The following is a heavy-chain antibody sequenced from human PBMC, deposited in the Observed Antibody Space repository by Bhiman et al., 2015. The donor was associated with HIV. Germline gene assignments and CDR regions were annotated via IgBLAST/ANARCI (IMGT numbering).Heavy chain of an antibody. CDR2: INWNGGST. V-gene: IGHV3-20*04. CDR1: GFTFSSHS. CDR3: ARGAGMNWNDEDDEGRSGRGDY. J-gene: IGHJ4*02. Sequence: EVQLVESGGGLVKPGGSLRLSCAASGFTFSSHSMTWVRQAPGKGLEWVSGINWNGGSTGYGDSVKGRFTISRDNAKNSLYLQMNSLRAEDTALYYCARGAGMNWNDEDDEGRSGRGDYWGQGTLVTVSS. D-gene: IGHD1-1*01.